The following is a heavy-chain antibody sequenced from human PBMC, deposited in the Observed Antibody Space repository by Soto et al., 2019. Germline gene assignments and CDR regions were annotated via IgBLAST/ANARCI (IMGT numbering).Heavy chain of an antibody. J-gene: IGHJ6*02. CDR3: AGEPKGGAYDMDV. D-gene: IGHD3-16*01. V-gene: IGHV3-33*01. Sequence: QVQLVESGGGVVQPGTSLRLSCAASRLTFSAHDMHWVRQAPGKGLEWVALIWSDGSRGFYADSVKGRVTISRDNFKNTLYLQMNSLGAEDTGVYYCAGEPKGGAYDMDVWGQGTTVTVSS. CDR1: RLTFSAHD. CDR2: IWSDGSRG.